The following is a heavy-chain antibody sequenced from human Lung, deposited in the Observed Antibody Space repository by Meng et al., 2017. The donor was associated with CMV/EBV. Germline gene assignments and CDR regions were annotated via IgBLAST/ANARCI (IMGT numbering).Heavy chain of an antibody. Sequence: SVKVSXKASGYTFTNYVINWVRQAPGQGLEWMGWVSGYNDNTKYAQKLQDRVTMTTDISTSTAYMELRSLRSDDTAIYYCARTYCSSTSCSPPYYYAMDVWGQGTTVTVSS. J-gene: IGHJ6*02. CDR3: ARTYCSSTSCSPPYYYAMDV. D-gene: IGHD2-2*01. V-gene: IGHV1-18*01. CDR2: VSGYNDNT. CDR1: GYTFTNYV.